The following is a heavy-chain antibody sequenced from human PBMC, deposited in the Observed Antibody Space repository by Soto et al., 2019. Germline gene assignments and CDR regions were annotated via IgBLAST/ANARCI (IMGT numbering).Heavy chain of an antibody. CDR2: MSHSGGT. CDR1: GGFVSSGSYY. J-gene: IGHJ3*02. V-gene: IGHV4-34*01. Sequence: QVQLQQWGAGLLKPSETLSLTCAVYGGFVSSGSYYWSWIRQPPGKGLEWIGAMSHSGGTHCDPSLKGRVTISVDTSKNQFSLKMSSVTAADTALYYCARVERGTATTVVDAFDIWGPGTMVTVSS. CDR3: ARVERGTATTVVDAFDI. D-gene: IGHD1-1*01.